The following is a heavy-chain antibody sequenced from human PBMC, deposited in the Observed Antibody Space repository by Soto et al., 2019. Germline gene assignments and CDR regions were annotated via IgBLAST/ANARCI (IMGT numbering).Heavy chain of an antibody. CDR3: ARGDFDSSANYYAGWFDP. CDR1: GYTFTAYY. V-gene: IGHV1-2*02. J-gene: IGHJ5*02. CDR2: INPNSGGT. Sequence: QVQLVQYGAEVKKPGDSVKVSCKASGYTFTAYYMHWLRQAPGQGLEWMGWINPNSGGTKYAQKFQGRVTMTNDTSIRTAYMELSRLGSDDTAVYYCARGDFDSSANYYAGWFDPWGQGTLVTVSS. D-gene: IGHD3-22*01.